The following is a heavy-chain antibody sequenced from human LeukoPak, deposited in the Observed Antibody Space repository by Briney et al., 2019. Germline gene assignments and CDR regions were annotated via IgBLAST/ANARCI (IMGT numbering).Heavy chain of an antibody. J-gene: IGHJ2*01. V-gene: IGHV3-74*01. CDR2: VKEDGRET. CDR1: GFTFSSYW. Sequence: GGSLRLSCAASGFTFSSYWMNWARQAPGKGLVWVSRVKEDGRETDYADSVKGRFTLSRDNAKNTVYLQMNNLRAEDTAVYHCARAKPADFDLWGRGTLVTVSS. CDR3: ARAKPADFDL.